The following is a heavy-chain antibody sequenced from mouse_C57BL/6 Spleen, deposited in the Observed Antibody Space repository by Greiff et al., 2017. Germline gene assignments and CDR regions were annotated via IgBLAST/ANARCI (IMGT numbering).Heavy chain of an antibody. D-gene: IGHD3-3*01. V-gene: IGHV1-52*01. CDR2: IDPSDSDT. CDR1: GYTFTSYW. CDR3: GRGGGRRYFDY. J-gene: IGHJ2*01. Sequence: QVQLQQPGAELVRPGSSVKLSCKASGYTFTSYWMHWVKQRPIQGLEWIGNIDPSDSDTHYNQKFKDKATLTVDKSSSTAYMQLSSLTSEDAADYSGGRGGGRRYFDYWGQGTTLTVSS.